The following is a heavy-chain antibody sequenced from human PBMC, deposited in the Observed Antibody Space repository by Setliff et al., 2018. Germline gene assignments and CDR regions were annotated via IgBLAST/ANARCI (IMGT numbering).Heavy chain of an antibody. J-gene: IGHJ3*01. CDR2: IFPSDSDT. D-gene: IGHD1-20*01. CDR1: GYTFIYYW. Sequence: PGESLKISCASSGYTFIYYWIGWVRQMPGKGLEWMGNIFPSDSDTKYSPSFQGQVTMSVDKSSDTAFLQWNSLKASDTAMYYCVRIWKGIKGGNVFNVWGQGTMVTVSS. CDR3: VRIWKGIKGGNVFNV. V-gene: IGHV5-51*01.